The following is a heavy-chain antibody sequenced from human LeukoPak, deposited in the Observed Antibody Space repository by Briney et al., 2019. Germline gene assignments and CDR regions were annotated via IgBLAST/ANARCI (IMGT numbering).Heavy chain of an antibody. CDR1: GYTFTSYY. CDR3: TRDAGGGDCYSCPNWFDP. CDR2: INPSGGST. J-gene: IGHJ5*02. V-gene: IGHV1-46*01. Sequence: ASVKVSCKASGYTFTSYYIHWVRQAPGQGLEWMGLINPSGGSTNYAQKFQGRVTMTRDTSISTAYMELSRLRSDDTAVYYCTRDAGGGDCYSCPNWFDPWGQGTLVTVSS. D-gene: IGHD2-21*02.